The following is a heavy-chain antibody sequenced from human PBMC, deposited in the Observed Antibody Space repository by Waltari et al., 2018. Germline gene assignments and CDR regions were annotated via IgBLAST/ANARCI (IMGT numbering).Heavy chain of an antibody. V-gene: IGHV3-48*03. CDR3: ARAQLANYYYFMDV. CDR1: GFTFSSYD. CDR2: ISSSGSTI. J-gene: IGHJ6*03. Sequence: EVQLVESGGGLVQPGGSLRLSCAASGFTFSSYDMNWVRQAPGKGLEWVSYISSSGSTIYYADSVKGRFTISRDNAKNSLYLQMNSLRAEDTAVYYCARAQLANYYYFMDVWGKGTTVTVSS. D-gene: IGHD6-13*01.